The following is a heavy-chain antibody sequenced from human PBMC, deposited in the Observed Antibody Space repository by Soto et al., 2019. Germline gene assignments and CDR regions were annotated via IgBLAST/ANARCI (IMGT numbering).Heavy chain of an antibody. D-gene: IGHD3-10*01. V-gene: IGHV2-5*02. Sequence: QITLKESGPTLVKPTQTLTLTCTFSGFSLTTIGVGVGWIRQPPGKALEWLALIYWEHDKRYSPSLKSRLSITKDTTKNQVVLTMANMDPVDTATYYCAHSHYLSTDYWGQGTLVTVSS. CDR2: IYWEHDK. CDR3: AHSHYLSTDY. J-gene: IGHJ4*02. CDR1: GFSLTTIGVG.